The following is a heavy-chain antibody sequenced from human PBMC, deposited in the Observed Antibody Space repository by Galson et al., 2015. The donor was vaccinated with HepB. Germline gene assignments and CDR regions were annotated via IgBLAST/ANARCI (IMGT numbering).Heavy chain of an antibody. Sequence: SLRLSCAASGFTFSSYSMNWVRQAPGKGLEWVSYISSSSSTIYYADSVKGRFTISRDNAKNSLYLQMNSLRAENTAVYYCARHTNLRITMIVVVPSTAFDIWGQGTMVTVSS. D-gene: IGHD3-22*01. CDR2: ISSSSSTI. V-gene: IGHV3-48*04. J-gene: IGHJ3*02. CDR3: ARHTNLRITMIVVVPSTAFDI. CDR1: GFTFSSYS.